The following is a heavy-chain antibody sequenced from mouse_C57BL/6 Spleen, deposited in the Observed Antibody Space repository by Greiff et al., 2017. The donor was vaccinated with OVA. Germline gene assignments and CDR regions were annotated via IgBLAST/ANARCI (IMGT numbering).Heavy chain of an antibody. CDR1: GYTFTSYW. CDR2: IYPGNSDP. D-gene: IGHD1-1*01. V-gene: IGHV1-5*01. CDR3: TREYYYGSSNWYFDV. Sequence: VQLQQSGTVLARPGASVKMSCKTSGYTFTSYWMHWVKQRPGQGLEWIGAIYPGNSDPSYNQKFKGKAKLTAVTSASTAYMELSSLTNEDSAVYYCTREYYYGSSNWYFDVWGTGTTVTGSS. J-gene: IGHJ1*03.